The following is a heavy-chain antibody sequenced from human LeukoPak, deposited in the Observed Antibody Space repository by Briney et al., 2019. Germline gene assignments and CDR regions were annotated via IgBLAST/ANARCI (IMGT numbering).Heavy chain of an antibody. J-gene: IGHJ4*02. D-gene: IGHD3-3*01. CDR2: IYSGGST. CDR3: ARDAYYDFWSGPFDY. V-gene: IGHV3-53*04. Sequence: GGSLRLSCAASGFTVSSNYMSWVRQAPGKGLEWVSVIYSGGSTYYADSVKGRFTISRHNSKNTLYLQMNSLRAEDTAVYYCARDAYYDFWSGPFDYWGQGTLVTVSS. CDR1: GFTVSSNY.